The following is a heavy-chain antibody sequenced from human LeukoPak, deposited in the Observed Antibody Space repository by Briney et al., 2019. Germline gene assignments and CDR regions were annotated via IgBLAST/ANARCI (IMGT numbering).Heavy chain of an antibody. CDR3: ARERSSGYKDAFDI. CDR2: INPSGGST. CDR1: GYTFTIYY. Sequence: GASVKVSFKASGYTFTIYYMHWVRQAPGQGLEWMGIINPSGGSTSYAQKFQGRVTMTRDMSTSTVYMELSSLRSEDTAVYYCARERSSGYKDAFDIWGQGTMVTVSS. J-gene: IGHJ3*02. D-gene: IGHD3-22*01. V-gene: IGHV1-46*01.